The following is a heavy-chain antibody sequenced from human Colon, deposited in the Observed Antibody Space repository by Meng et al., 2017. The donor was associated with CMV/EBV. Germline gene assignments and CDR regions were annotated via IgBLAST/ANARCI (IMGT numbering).Heavy chain of an antibody. CDR1: GLTLNGYG. D-gene: IGHD4-11*01. Sequence: GESLKISCAASGLTLNGYGLHWVRQAPGKGLEWVAFMGSDGSIKRYSDSVKGRFNISRDNSKSTLWLQMHSLRPEDTALYYCAREGYSNFDYWGQGTLVTVSS. V-gene: IGHV3-30*02. CDR2: MGSDGSIK. CDR3: AREGYSNFDY. J-gene: IGHJ4*02.